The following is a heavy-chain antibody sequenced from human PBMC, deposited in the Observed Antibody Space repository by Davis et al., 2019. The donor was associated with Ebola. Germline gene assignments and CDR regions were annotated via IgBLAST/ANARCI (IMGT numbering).Heavy chain of an antibody. Sequence: GESLNISCAASGFTFSSYTMSWVRQPPGKGLEWVSAISGSGGSTYYADSVKGRFTISSDNSKNTLYLQMNRLRAEDTAVYYCAKGPEQSLVRYDFDYWGQGTLVTVSS. CDR3: AKGPEQSLVRYDFDY. J-gene: IGHJ4*02. V-gene: IGHV3-23*01. CDR1: GFTFSSYT. CDR2: ISGSGGST. D-gene: IGHD6-19*01.